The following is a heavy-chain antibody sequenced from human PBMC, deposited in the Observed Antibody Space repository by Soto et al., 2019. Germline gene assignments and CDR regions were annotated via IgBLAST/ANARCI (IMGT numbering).Heavy chain of an antibody. CDR1: GFTFSSYA. V-gene: IGHV3-30-3*01. CDR3: ARDYEARFYDILTGFLFDP. CDR2: ISYDGSNK. J-gene: IGHJ5*02. Sequence: SLRLSCAASGFTFSSYAMHWVRQAPGKGLEWVAVISYDGSNKYYADSVKGRFTISRDNSKNTLYLQMNSLRAEDTAVYYCARDYEARFYDILTGFLFDPWGQGTLVTVSS. D-gene: IGHD3-9*01.